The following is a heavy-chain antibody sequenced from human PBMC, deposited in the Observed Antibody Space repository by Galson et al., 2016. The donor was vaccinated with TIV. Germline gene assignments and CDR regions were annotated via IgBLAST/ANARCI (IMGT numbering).Heavy chain of an antibody. CDR2: IKGENGNT. V-gene: IGHV1-3*01. CDR3: ARVYGGADYWYFDL. J-gene: IGHJ2*01. Sequence: SVKVSCKASGYTFTNHVIHWVRQAPGQSLEWMGWIKGENGNTKYSEKFQGRVTFTRDTSATTIYMELRSLRSDDSSVYYCARVYGGADYWYFDLWGRDTPVIVSS. CDR1: GYTFTNHV. D-gene: IGHD4-23*01.